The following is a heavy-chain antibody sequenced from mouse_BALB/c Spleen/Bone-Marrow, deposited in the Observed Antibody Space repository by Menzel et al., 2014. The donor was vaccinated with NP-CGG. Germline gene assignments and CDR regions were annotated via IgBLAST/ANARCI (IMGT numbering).Heavy chain of an antibody. D-gene: IGHD1-1*01. CDR2: INPSTGYT. Sequence: QVQLQQSGAELAKPGAPVKMSCKASGYTFTSYWMHWVKQRPGQGLEWIGYINPSTGYTEYNQKFKDKATLTADKSSSTAYMQLSSLTSEDSAVYYCARQITTVDYAMDYWGQGTSVTVSS. V-gene: IGHV1-7*01. J-gene: IGHJ4*01. CDR3: ARQITTVDYAMDY. CDR1: GYTFTSYW.